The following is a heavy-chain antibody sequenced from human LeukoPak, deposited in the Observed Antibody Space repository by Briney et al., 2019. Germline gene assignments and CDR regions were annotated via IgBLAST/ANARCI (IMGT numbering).Heavy chain of an antibody. J-gene: IGHJ3*02. CDR2: SDYNGRT. CDR1: GGSISSSSYY. CDR3: ARITDRTIFGEIMHGFDI. D-gene: IGHD3-3*01. V-gene: IGHV4-39*01. Sequence: SETLSLTCTISGGSISSSSYYWGWTRQPPGKGLEWIGNSDYNGRTYYSPSLKSRGTISVDTSNNQFSLKLSSVTAADTAVYYCARITDRTIFGEIMHGFDIWGQGTPVTVSS.